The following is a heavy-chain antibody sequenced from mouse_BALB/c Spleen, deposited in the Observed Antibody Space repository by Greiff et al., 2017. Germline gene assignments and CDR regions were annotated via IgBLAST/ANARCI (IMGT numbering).Heavy chain of an antibody. V-gene: IGHV7-3*02. CDR1: GFTFTDYY. CDR2: IRNKANGYTT. D-gene: IGHD2-4*01. CDR3: ARDNPNDYDAWFAY. J-gene: IGHJ3*01. Sequence: EVQGVESGGGLVQPGGSLRLSCATSGFTFTDYYMSWVRQPPGKALEWLGFIRNKANGYTTEYSASVKGRFTISRDNSQSILYLQMNTLRAEDSATYYCARDNPNDYDAWFAYWGQGTLVTVSA.